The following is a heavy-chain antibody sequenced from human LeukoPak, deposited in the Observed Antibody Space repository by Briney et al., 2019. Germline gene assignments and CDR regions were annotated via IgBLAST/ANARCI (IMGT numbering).Heavy chain of an antibody. J-gene: IGHJ4*02. CDR3: TREGILAGVDY. CDR1: GFTFSNYW. Sequence: GGSLRLSCAASGFTFSNYWVTWIRQAPGKGLEWVANIKQDGSEKNYVDSVKGRFTISRDNAKNSMSLQMNSLRAEDTAVYYCTREGILAGVDYWGQGTLATVSS. D-gene: IGHD6-13*01. V-gene: IGHV3-7*01. CDR2: IKQDGSEK.